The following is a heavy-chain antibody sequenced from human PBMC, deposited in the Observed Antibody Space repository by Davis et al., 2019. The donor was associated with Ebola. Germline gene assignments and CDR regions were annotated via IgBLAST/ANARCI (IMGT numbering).Heavy chain of an antibody. CDR2: INHSGST. CDR3: ARVGGYSYGYRDY. V-gene: IGHV4-34*01. J-gene: IGHJ4*02. CDR1: GGSFSGYY. Sequence: PSETLSLTCAVYGGSFSGYYWSWIRQPPGKGLEWIGEINHSGSTNYNPSLKSRVTISVDTSKNQFSLKLSSVTAADTAVYYCARVGGYSYGYRDYWGQGTLVTVSS. D-gene: IGHD5-18*01.